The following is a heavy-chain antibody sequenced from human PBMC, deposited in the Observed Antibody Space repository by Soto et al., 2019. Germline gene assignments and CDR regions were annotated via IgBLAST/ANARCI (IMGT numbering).Heavy chain of an antibody. V-gene: IGHV5-51*01. CDR1: GYSFTSYW. CDR2: IYPGDSDT. J-gene: IGHJ5*02. CDR3: ARRWCSGGSCQLNHNWFDP. Sequence: GESLKISCKGSGYSFTSYWIGWVRQMPGKGLEWMGIIYPGDSDTRYSPSFQGQVTISADKSISTAYLQWSSLKASDTAMYYCARRWCSGGSCQLNHNWFDPWGQGTLVTVSS. D-gene: IGHD2-15*01.